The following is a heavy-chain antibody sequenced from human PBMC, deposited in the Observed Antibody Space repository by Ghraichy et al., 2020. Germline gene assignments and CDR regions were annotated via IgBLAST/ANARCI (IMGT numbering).Heavy chain of an antibody. Sequence: SETLSLTCAVSGYSISSGYYWGWIRRPPGKGLEWIGSIYHSGSTYYNPSLKSRVTISVDTSKNQFSLKLSSVTAADTAVYYCARNRGTINSYLDYWGQGTLVTVSS. D-gene: IGHD1-1*01. CDR2: IYHSGST. V-gene: IGHV4-38-2*01. CDR3: ARNRGTINSYLDY. J-gene: IGHJ4*02. CDR1: GYSISSGYY.